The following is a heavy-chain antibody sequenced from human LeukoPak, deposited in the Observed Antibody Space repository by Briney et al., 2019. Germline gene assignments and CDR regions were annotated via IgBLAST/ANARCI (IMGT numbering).Heavy chain of an antibody. CDR2: IYYSGST. D-gene: IGHD2-21*02. V-gene: IGHV4-31*03. CDR1: GGSISSGGYC. Sequence: PSETLSLTCTVSGGSISSGGYCWSWIRQHPGKGLEWIGYIYYSGSTYYNPSLKSRVTISVDTSKNQFSLKLSSVTAADTAVYYCARDYCGGDCFPDYWGQGTLVTVSS. CDR3: ARDYCGGDCFPDY. J-gene: IGHJ4*02.